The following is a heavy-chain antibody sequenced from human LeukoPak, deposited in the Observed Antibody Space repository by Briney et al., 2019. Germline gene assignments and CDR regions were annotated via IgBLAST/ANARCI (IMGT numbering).Heavy chain of an antibody. Sequence: GGSLRLSCAASGFTFSSYAMSWVRQAPGKGLEWVSAISGSGGSTYYADSVKGRFTISRDNSKNTLYLQMNSLRAEDTAVYYCVRERPIYDYIWGSYIYDAFDIWGQGTMVTVSS. V-gene: IGHV3-23*01. CDR1: GFTFSSYA. CDR2: ISGSGGST. CDR3: VRERPIYDYIWGSYIYDAFDI. J-gene: IGHJ3*02. D-gene: IGHD3-16*01.